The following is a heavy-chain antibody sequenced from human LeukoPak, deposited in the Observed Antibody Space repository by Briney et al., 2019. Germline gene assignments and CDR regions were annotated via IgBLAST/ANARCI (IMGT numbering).Heavy chain of an antibody. Sequence: SETLSLTCTVSGDSISSSGYYWGWIRQPPGKGLEWIGSIYYGGSTYYNPSLKSRVTISVDSSENQFSLKLSSVTAADTAVYYCARPPRGVWGQGTTVTVSS. V-gene: IGHV4-39*01. CDR2: IYYGGST. J-gene: IGHJ6*02. CDR3: ARPPRGV. CDR1: GDSISSSGYY.